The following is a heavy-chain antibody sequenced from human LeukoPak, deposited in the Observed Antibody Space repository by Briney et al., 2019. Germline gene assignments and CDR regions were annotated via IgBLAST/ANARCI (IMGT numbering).Heavy chain of an antibody. J-gene: IGHJ3*02. CDR2: IRYDGTNK. CDR3: AKEKSSGWHDAFDI. D-gene: IGHD6-19*01. CDR1: EFIFSSYG. V-gene: IGHV3-30*02. Sequence: GGSLRLSCAASEFIFSSYGMHWVRQAPGKGLEWVAFIRYDGTNKYYADSVKGRFTISRDDSKNTLYLQMSSLRAEDTAVYYCAKEKSSGWHDAFDIGGQGTTVTVSS.